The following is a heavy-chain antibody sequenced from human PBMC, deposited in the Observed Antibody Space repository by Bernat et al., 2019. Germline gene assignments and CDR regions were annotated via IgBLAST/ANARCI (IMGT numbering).Heavy chain of an antibody. Sequence: EVQLVESGGGLVQPGRSLRLSCTASGFTFGDYAMSWFRQAPGKGLEWVGFIRSKAYGGTTEYAASVKGRFTISRDDSKSIAYLQMNSLKTEDTAVYYCTRSGAAATYYYYYYGMDVWGQGTTVTVSS. D-gene: IGHD2-15*01. V-gene: IGHV3-49*03. CDR3: TRSGAAATYYYYYYGMDV. CDR1: GFTFGDYA. J-gene: IGHJ6*02. CDR2: IRSKAYGGTT.